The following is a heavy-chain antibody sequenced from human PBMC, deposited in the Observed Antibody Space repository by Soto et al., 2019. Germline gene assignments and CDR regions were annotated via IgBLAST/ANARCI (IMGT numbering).Heavy chain of an antibody. CDR3: ARAGQQLEWFWFDP. CDR1: GFTFSSYW. D-gene: IGHD6-13*01. J-gene: IGHJ5*02. V-gene: IGHV3-74*01. Sequence: GGSLRLSCAASGFTFSSYWMHWVRQAPGKGLVWVSRINSDGSSTSYADSVKGRFTISRDNAKNTLYLQMNSLRAEDTAVYYCARAGQQLEWFWFDPWGQGTLVTVSS. CDR2: INSDGSST.